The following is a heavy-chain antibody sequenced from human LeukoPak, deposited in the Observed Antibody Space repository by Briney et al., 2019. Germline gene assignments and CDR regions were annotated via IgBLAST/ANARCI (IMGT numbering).Heavy chain of an antibody. CDR3: AKTAKRDSTLVDY. V-gene: IGHV3-7*01. J-gene: IGHJ4*02. Sequence: GGSLRLSCEVSGLTLSSSYWMSWIRQVPGKGLEWLACIKGDGSEKHYVDSVRGRFTVSRDSAKNSLSLQMNSLRAEDTAVYYCAKTAKRDSTLVDYWGQGTLVTVSS. CDR1: GLTLSSSYW. D-gene: IGHD2-15*01. CDR2: IKGDGSEK.